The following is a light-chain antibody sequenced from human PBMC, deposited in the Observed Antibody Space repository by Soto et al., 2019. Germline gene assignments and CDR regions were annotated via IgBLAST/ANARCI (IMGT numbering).Light chain of an antibody. CDR2: GAS. CDR3: QQYGRSPPFA. J-gene: IGKJ2*01. CDR1: QSVSSNY. V-gene: IGKV3-20*01. Sequence: EIVLTQSPGTLSLSPGERATLSCRASQSVSSNYIAWYQQNPGQAPRLLIYGASTRATGIPDRFRGSGSGTDFTLTISRLEPEDCAVYFCQQYGRSPPFAFGQGTKVEIK.